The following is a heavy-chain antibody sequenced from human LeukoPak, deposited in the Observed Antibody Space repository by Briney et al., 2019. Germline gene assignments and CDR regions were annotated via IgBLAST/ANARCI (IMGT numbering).Heavy chain of an antibody. Sequence: GGSLRLSCTASGFTFGDYAMSWFRQAPGKGLEWVGFIRSKAYGGTTEYAASVKGRFTISRDDSKSIAYLQMNSLKTEDTAVYYCTRDQGRLIVGATSFDYWGQGTLVTVSS. D-gene: IGHD1-26*01. V-gene: IGHV3-49*03. CDR1: GFTFGDYA. J-gene: IGHJ4*02. CDR2: IRSKAYGGTT. CDR3: TRDQGRLIVGATSFDY.